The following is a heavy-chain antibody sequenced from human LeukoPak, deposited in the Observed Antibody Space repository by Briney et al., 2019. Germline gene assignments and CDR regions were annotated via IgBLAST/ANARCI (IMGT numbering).Heavy chain of an antibody. CDR3: ARENYGDVFDY. D-gene: IGHD4-17*01. Sequence: GGSLRLSCAASGFTFSSYWMSWVRQALGKGLEWVANIKQDGSEKYYVDSVKGRFTISRDNAKNSLYLQMNSLRAEDTAVYHCARENYGDVFDYWGQGTLVTVSS. V-gene: IGHV3-7*01. J-gene: IGHJ4*02. CDR1: GFTFSSYW. CDR2: IKQDGSEK.